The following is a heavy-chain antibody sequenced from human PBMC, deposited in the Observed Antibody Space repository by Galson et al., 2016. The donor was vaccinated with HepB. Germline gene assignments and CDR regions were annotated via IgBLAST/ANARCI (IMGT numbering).Heavy chain of an antibody. D-gene: IGHD4-17*01. CDR1: GFTFDDYA. CDR2: ISWDGGST. Sequence: SLRLSCATSGFTFDDYAMHWVRQAPGKGLEWVSLISWDGGSTYYVDSVKGRFTISRDNSKNSLYLQTNSLRAEDTALYYCAKALDGEDDRIDYWGQGTQVTVSS. CDR3: AKALDGEDDRIDY. V-gene: IGHV3-43D*04. J-gene: IGHJ4*02.